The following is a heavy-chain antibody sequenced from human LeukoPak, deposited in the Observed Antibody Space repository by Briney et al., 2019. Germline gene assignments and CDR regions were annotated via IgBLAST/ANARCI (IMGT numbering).Heavy chain of an antibody. D-gene: IGHD1-26*01. CDR2: MYYSGNT. CDR1: GGSISSSSYC. CDR3: GRCSSGSYNWFDP. Sequence: PSETLSLTCTVSGGSISSSSYCWAWIRQPPGKGLEWIGSMYYSGNTYYNPSLKSRVTISADTSKNQFSMKLSSVTAADTAVYYCGRCSSGSYNWFDPWGQGTLVTVSS. V-gene: IGHV4-39*01. J-gene: IGHJ5*02.